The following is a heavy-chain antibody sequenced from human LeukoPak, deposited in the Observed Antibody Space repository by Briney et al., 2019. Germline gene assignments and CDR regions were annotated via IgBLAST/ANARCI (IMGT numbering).Heavy chain of an antibody. V-gene: IGHV1-2*02. CDR1: GYTFTGYY. Sequence: ASVKVSCKASGYTFTGYYIHWVRQAPGQGLEWVGWINLNNGGTSYAQRFQGRVTMTRDTSITTAYMELPTLTSDDTAIFYCARGSSSPVPNLDYWGQGTLVTVSS. J-gene: IGHJ4*02. CDR3: ARGSSSPVPNLDY. CDR2: INLNNGGT. D-gene: IGHD6-13*01.